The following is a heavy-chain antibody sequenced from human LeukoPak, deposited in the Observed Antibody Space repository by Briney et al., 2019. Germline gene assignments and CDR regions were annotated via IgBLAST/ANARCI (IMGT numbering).Heavy chain of an antibody. J-gene: IGHJ3*02. D-gene: IGHD2-21*02. CDR3: AIIVVVTARENDAFDI. Sequence: SETLSLTCTVSGGSISSYYWSWIRQPPGKGLEWIGYIYYSGSTNYNPSLKSRVTISVDTSKNQFSLKLSSVTAADTAVYYCAIIVVVTARENDAFDIWGQGTKVTVSS. CDR2: IYYSGST. CDR1: GGSISSYY. V-gene: IGHV4-59*12.